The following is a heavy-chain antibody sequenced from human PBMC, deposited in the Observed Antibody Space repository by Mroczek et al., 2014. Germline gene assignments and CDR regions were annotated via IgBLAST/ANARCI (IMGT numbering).Heavy chain of an antibody. J-gene: IGHJ2*01. CDR2: IIPIFGTA. D-gene: IGHD5-18*01. V-gene: IGHV1-69*01. Sequence: QVQLVESGAEVKKPGSSVKVSCKASGGTFSSYAISWVRQAPGQGLEWMGGIIPIFGTANYAQKFQGRVTITADESTSTAYMELSSLRSEDTAVYYCARDSPPRSHTAMVTDWYFDLWGRGTLVTVSS. CDR3: ARDSPPRSHTAMVTDWYFDL. CDR1: GGTFSSYA.